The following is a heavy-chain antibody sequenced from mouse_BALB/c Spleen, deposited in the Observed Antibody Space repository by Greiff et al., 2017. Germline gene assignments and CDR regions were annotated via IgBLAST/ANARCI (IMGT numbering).Heavy chain of an antibody. J-gene: IGHJ2*01. CDR2: IDPANGNT. D-gene: IGHD1-2*01. Sequence: VHVKQSGAELVKPGASVKLSCTASGFNIKDTYMHWVKQRPEQGLEWIGRIDPANGNTKYDPKFQGKATITADTSSNTAYLQLSSLTSEDTAVYYCARSTATDFDYWGQGTTRTVSS. CDR3: ARSTATDFDY. V-gene: IGHV14-3*02. CDR1: GFNIKDTY.